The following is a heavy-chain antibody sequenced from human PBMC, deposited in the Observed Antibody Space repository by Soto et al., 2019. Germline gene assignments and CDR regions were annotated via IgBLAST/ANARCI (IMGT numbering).Heavy chain of an antibody. CDR3: ARGPPFH. D-gene: IGHD3-16*01. V-gene: IGHV4-30-2*01. CDR2: IYHSGST. Sequence: QLQLQESGSELVKPSQTLSLTCAVSGGSISSGGYSWSWIRQPPGKGMEWIGYIYHSGSTYYNPSIKRRVTISVDRSKNQFSLKLSSVTAADTAVYYCARGPPFHWGQGTLVTVSS. J-gene: IGHJ4*02. CDR1: GGSISSGGYS.